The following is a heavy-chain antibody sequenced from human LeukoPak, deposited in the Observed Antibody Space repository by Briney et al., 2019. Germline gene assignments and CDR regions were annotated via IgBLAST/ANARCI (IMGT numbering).Heavy chain of an antibody. J-gene: IGHJ4*02. CDR1: GGSISGGGYS. V-gene: IGHV4-30-2*01. D-gene: IGHD4-17*01. CDR2: IYHSGST. CDR3: ASLRGDYVAFDY. Sequence: PSQTLSLTCAVSGGSISGGGYSWSWIRQPPGKGLEWIGYIYHSGSTYYNPSLKSRVTISVDRSKNQFSLKLSSVTAADTAVYYCASLRGDYVAFDYWGQGTLVTVSS.